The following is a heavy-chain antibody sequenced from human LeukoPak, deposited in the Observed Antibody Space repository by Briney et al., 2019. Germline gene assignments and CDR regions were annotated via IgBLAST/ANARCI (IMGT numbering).Heavy chain of an antibody. CDR3: ARDPDIVVVVAAPYHYYGMDV. V-gene: IGHV4-4*07. J-gene: IGHJ6*02. CDR1: GGSISSYY. D-gene: IGHD2-15*01. CDR2: IYTSGCT. Sequence: SETLSLTCTVSGGSISSYYGRWIRQPAGKGLEWIERIYTSGCTNYNPSLKSRVTMSVDTSKNQFSLKLSSVTAADTAVYYCARDPDIVVVVAAPYHYYGMDVWGQGTTVTVSS.